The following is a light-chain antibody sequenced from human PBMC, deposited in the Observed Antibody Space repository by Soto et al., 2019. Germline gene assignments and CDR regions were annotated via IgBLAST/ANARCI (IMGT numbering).Light chain of an antibody. CDR3: HQYDTSPRT. J-gene: IGKJ1*01. V-gene: IGKV3-15*01. Sequence: EVVMTQSPATLSVSPGERATLSCRASESVGSNLAWYHQKPGQAPRLLIYGASTRATGIPARFSGSGSGTDFSLTISRLEPEDFAVYYCHQYDTSPRTFGQGTKVAI. CDR2: GAS. CDR1: ESVGSN.